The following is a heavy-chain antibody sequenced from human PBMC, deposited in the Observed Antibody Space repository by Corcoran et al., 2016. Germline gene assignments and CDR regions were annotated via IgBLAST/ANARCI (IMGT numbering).Heavy chain of an antibody. CDR1: GYTFTGYY. Sequence: QVQLVQSGAEVKKPGASVKVSCKASGYTFTGYYMHWVRQAPGQGLEWMGWINPNSGGTNYAQKFQGRVTMTTDTSTSTAYMELRSLRSDDTAVYYCARDHRAMIGVGYWGQGTLVTVSS. CDR3: ARDHRAMIGVGY. D-gene: IGHD3-22*01. CDR2: INPNSGGT. J-gene: IGHJ4*02. V-gene: IGHV1-2*02.